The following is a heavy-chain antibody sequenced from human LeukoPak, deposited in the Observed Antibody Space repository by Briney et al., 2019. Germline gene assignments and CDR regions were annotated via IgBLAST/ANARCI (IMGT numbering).Heavy chain of an antibody. CDR1: GFTISSYG. J-gene: IGHJ4*02. V-gene: IGHV3-33*01. D-gene: IGHD3-9*01. CDR3: ARVRGSTDWYVDY. CDR2: IYSDESNK. Sequence: GGSLRLSCAASGFTISSYGIHWVRQAPGKGLEWVAIIYSDESNKYYADSVRGRFTISRDISKNTLFLQMNSLSAEDTAVYHCARVRGSTDWYVDYWGQGTLVTVSS.